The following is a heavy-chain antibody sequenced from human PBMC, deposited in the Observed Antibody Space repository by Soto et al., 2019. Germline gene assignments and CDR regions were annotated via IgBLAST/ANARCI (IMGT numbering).Heavy chain of an antibody. Sequence: QVQLQESGPGLVKPSQTLSLTCTVSGGSISSGDYYWSWIRQHPGKGLEWIGYIYYSGSTYYNPSXXXRXXISVDTSKTQFSLKLIAVTAADTAVYYCARWWSGGRQGCDPWGQGTLVNVSS. CDR3: ARWWSGGRQGCDP. CDR2: IYYSGST. J-gene: IGHJ5*02. V-gene: IGHV4-31*03. CDR1: GGSISSGDYY. D-gene: IGHD3-3*01.